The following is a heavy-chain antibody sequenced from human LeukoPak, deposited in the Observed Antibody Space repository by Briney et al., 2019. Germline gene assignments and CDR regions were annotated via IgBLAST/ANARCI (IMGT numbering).Heavy chain of an antibody. CDR3: AREDGDYPYYFDY. CDR2: IWYDGSNK. V-gene: IGHV3-33*01. J-gene: IGHJ4*02. Sequence: GRSLRLSCAASGFTFSSYGMHWVRQAPGKGLEWVAVIWYDGSNKYYADSVKGRFTISRDNSKNTLYLQMNSLGAEDTAVYYCAREDGDYPYYFDYWGQGTLVTVSS. D-gene: IGHD4-17*01. CDR1: GFTFSSYG.